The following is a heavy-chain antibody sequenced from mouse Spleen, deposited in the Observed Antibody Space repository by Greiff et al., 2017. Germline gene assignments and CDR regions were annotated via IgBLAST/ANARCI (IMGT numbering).Heavy chain of an antibody. Sequence: VQLQQSGPELVKPGASVKMSCKASGYTFTDYNMHWVKQSHGKSLEWIGYINPNNGGTSYNQKFKGKATSTVNKSSSTAYMELRSLTSEDSAVYYCARCYDYVGFAYWGQGTLVTVSA. V-gene: IGHV1-22*01. CDR1: GYTFTDYN. CDR3: ARCYDYVGFAY. CDR2: INPNNGGT. J-gene: IGHJ3*01. D-gene: IGHD2-4*01.